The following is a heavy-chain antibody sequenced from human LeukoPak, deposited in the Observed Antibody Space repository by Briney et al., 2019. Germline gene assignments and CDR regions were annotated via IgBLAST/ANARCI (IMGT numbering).Heavy chain of an antibody. CDR2: INHSGST. Sequence: SETLSLTCTVSGGSISSSSYYWGWIRQPPGTGLEWIGEINHSGSTDYNPSLKSRVTISVDTSKNQFSLKLSSVTAADTAMYYCAKSGGYGLIDYWGQGTRVTVSS. D-gene: IGHD1-26*01. V-gene: IGHV4-39*07. J-gene: IGHJ4*02. CDR3: AKSGGYGLIDY. CDR1: GGSISSSSYY.